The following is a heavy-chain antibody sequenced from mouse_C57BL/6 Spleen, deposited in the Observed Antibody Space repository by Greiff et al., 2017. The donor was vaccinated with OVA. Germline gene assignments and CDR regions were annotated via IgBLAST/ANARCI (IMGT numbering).Heavy chain of an antibody. CDR3: ARHYYGSSGFAY. CDR1: GYAFSSYW. CDR2: IYPGDGDT. V-gene: IGHV1-80*01. Sequence: QVQLKQSGAELVKPGASVKISCKASGYAFSSYWMNWVKQRPGKGLEWIGQIYPGDGDTNYNGKFKGKATLTADKSSSTAYMQLSSLTSEDSAVYFCARHYYGSSGFAYWGQGTLVTVSA. J-gene: IGHJ3*01. D-gene: IGHD1-1*01.